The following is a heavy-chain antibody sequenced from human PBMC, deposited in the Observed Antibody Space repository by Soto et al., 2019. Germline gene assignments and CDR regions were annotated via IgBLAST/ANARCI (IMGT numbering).Heavy chain of an antibody. J-gene: IGHJ6*02. V-gene: IGHV4-30-2*01. CDR3: ARGHYYYGMDV. CDR2: IYYSGTT. CDR1: NGSVSSGTYS. Sequence: PSETLSLTCTVSNGSVSSGTYSWSWVRQPPGKGLEWIGYIYYSGTTYYTPSLKSRLTMSMDRANDHFSLNLTSVTAADTAVYFCARGHYYYGMDVWGQGITVTVLL.